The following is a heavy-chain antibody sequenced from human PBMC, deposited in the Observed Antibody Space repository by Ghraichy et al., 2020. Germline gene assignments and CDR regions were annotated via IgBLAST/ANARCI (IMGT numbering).Heavy chain of an antibody. D-gene: IGHD3-10*01. CDR1: GGSISSSNW. Sequence: SETLSLTCAVSGGSISSSNWWCCVRQPPGKGLEWIGAIYHSGSTNYNPSLKSRVTLSVDKSKNPSSLKLSSVTAADPAVYYCARTMVRGVPLNDAFDIWGQGTMVTVSS. CDR2: IYHSGST. V-gene: IGHV4-4*02. J-gene: IGHJ3*02. CDR3: ARTMVRGVPLNDAFDI.